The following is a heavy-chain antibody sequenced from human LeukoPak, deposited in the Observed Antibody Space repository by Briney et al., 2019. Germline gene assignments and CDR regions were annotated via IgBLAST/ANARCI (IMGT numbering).Heavy chain of an antibody. D-gene: IGHD2-2*01. CDR1: GGSFSGYY. Sequence: SETLSLTCAVYGGSFSGYYWSWIRQPPGKGLEWIGEINHSGSTNYNPSLKSRVTISVDTSKNQFSLKLSSVTAADTAVYYCARHYAPRTAYYYYGMDVWGQGTTVTVSS. CDR2: INHSGST. CDR3: ARHYAPRTAYYYYGMDV. J-gene: IGHJ6*02. V-gene: IGHV4-34*01.